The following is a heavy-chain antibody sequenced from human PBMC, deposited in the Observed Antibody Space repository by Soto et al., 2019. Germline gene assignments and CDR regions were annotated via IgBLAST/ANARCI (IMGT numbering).Heavy chain of an antibody. V-gene: IGHV3-66*01. Sequence: EVQLVEFGGGLVQPGGSLRLSCAASGFTVSTKYMSWVRQAPGKGLEWVSVIYSGGSTFYADSVRGRFTISRDNSKNTVNLQMNSLRAEDTAVYYCARDPWAADYWGQGTLVTASS. CDR3: ARDPWAADY. CDR1: GFTVSTKY. D-gene: IGHD3-16*01. J-gene: IGHJ4*02. CDR2: IYSGGST.